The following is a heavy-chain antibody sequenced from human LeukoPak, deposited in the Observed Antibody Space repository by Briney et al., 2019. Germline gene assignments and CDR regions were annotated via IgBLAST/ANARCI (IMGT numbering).Heavy chain of an antibody. CDR3: ANHKTRVATPDFDY. D-gene: IGHD5-12*01. CDR2: FSGSGGST. J-gene: IGHJ4*02. V-gene: IGHV3-23*01. CDR1: GFTFSSYA. Sequence: PGGSLRLSCAASGFTFSSYAMSWVRQAPGKGLEWVSAFSGSGGSTYYADSVKGRFTISRDNSKNTLYLQMNSLRAEDTAVYYCANHKTRVATPDFDYWGQGTLVTVSS.